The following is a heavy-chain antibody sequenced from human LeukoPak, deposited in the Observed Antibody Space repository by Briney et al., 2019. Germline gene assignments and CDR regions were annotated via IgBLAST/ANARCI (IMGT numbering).Heavy chain of an antibody. CDR3: ARALNPLPGTYYFDY. D-gene: IGHD2-15*01. J-gene: IGHJ4*02. V-gene: IGHV4-4*07. Sequence: SETLSLTCTVSGASINSHYWSWLRQPAGQGLEWIGRIYISGGTNYNSSLQSRVTMSVDTSKNQFSLKLTSVTAADTAVYYCARALNPLPGTYYFDYWGQGTLVTVSS. CDR1: GASINSHY. CDR2: IYISGGT.